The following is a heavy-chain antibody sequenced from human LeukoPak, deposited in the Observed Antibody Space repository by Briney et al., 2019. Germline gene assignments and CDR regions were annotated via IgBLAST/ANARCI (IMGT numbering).Heavy chain of an antibody. Sequence: GGSLRLSCAASGFTFNNHYMTWVRQAPGKGLEWVANIKQDGSETYYLDSVKGRFTISRDNAKNSLYLQLNNVRAEDTAVYYCAKDSLGGSSYVSWGQGTLVTVSS. D-gene: IGHD3-10*01. V-gene: IGHV3-7*04. CDR1: GFTFNNHY. J-gene: IGHJ5*02. CDR3: AKDSLGGSSYVS. CDR2: IKQDGSET.